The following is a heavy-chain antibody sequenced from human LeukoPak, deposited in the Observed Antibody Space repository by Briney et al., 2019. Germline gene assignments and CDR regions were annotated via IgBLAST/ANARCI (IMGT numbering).Heavy chain of an antibody. Sequence: MASETLSLTCTVSGGSISSSSYYWGWIRQPPGKGLEWIGSIYYSGSTYYNPSLKSRVTISVDTSKNQFSLKLSSVTAADTAVYYCARHAGYDFWSGYYRPYYFDYWGQGTLVTVSS. CDR2: IYYSGST. J-gene: IGHJ4*02. V-gene: IGHV4-39*01. CDR3: ARHAGYDFWSGYYRPYYFDY. D-gene: IGHD3-3*01. CDR1: GGSISSSSYY.